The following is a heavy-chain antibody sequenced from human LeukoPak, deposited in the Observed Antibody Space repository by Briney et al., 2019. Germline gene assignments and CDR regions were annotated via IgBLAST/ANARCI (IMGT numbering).Heavy chain of an antibody. V-gene: IGHV4-59*01. CDR2: IYYRGST. CDR1: GGSIISYY. J-gene: IGHJ4*02. D-gene: IGHD2-15*01. Sequence: SETLSLTCTVSGGSIISYYWSWIRQPPGRALEWIVYIYYRGSTNYNPSLKSRVTISVDTSKNQFSLKLSSVTAADTAVYDCARDSDCSGGSCYFDYWGQGTLVTVSS. CDR3: ARDSDCSGGSCYFDY.